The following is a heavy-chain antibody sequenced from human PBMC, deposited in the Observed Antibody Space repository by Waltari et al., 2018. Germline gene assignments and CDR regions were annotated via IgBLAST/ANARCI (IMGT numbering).Heavy chain of an antibody. Sequence: QLQLQESGPGLVKASETLSLTCTVSGDSISSSSYYWGWVRQPPGKGLEWIGNMSYSVGPSDNPALKCLVTISGDTSKSQFALKLSSGTAADTSMYYCVRHARTTSGGKHFDHWGQGMLVTVSP. CDR1: GDSISSSSYY. CDR2: MSYSVGP. CDR3: VRHARTTSGGKHFDH. D-gene: IGHD2-15*01. J-gene: IGHJ4*02. V-gene: IGHV4-39*01.